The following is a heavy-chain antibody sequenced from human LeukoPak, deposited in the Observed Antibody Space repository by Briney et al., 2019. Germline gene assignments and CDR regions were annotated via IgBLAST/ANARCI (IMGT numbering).Heavy chain of an antibody. J-gene: IGHJ1*01. Sequence: SETLSLTCSVSGYSITSDYYWGWIRQPPGKGLEWIGSIFHRGSTYNNPSLKSRITMSIDTSKNQFSLKVTSVTAADTAVYYCARRAVAGYEFFYPRGQGTLVTVSS. CDR2: IFHRGST. D-gene: IGHD6-19*01. CDR3: ARRAVAGYEFFYP. CDR1: GYSITSDYY. V-gene: IGHV4-38-2*02.